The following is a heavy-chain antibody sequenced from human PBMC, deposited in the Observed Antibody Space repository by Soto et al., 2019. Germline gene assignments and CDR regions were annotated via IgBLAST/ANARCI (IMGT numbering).Heavy chain of an antibody. V-gene: IGHV1-58*01. Sequence: SVKVSCKASGFTFTSSAVQWVRQARGQRLEWIGWIVVGSGNTNYAQKFQERVTITRDMSTSTAYMELSSLRSEDTAVYYCARDSSGWYSGMYNWFDPWGQGTLVTVSS. D-gene: IGHD6-19*01. CDR3: ARDSSGWYSGMYNWFDP. CDR1: GFTFTSSA. J-gene: IGHJ5*02. CDR2: IVVGSGNT.